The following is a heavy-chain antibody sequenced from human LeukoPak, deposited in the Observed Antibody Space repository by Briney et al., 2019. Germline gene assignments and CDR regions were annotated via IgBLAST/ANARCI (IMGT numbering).Heavy chain of an antibody. D-gene: IGHD6-13*01. J-gene: IGHJ6*02. Sequence: ASVKVSCKASGYTFTSYGISWVRQAPGQGLEWMGWISAYNGNTNYEQKFQGRVTMTTDTSTSTAYMELSRLRSDDTAVYYCARDLSIAAAGPLTRYYYYGMDVWGQGTTVTVSS. V-gene: IGHV1-18*04. CDR3: ARDLSIAAAGPLTRYYYYGMDV. CDR2: ISAYNGNT. CDR1: GYTFTSYG.